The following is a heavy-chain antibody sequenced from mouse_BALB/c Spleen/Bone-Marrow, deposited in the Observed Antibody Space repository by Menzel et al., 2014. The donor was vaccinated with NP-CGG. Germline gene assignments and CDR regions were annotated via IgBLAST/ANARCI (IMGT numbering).Heavy chain of an antibody. CDR1: GFTFNTYA. J-gene: IGHJ3*01. D-gene: IGHD2-3*01. V-gene: IGHV10-1*02. Sequence: EVQLVESGGGLVQPKGSLKLSCAASGFTFNTYAMNWVRQAPGKGLEWVARIRSKSNNYATYYADSVKDRFTISRDDSQSMLYLQMNNLKTEDTAMYYCVRHDGNYLVAYWGQGTLVTVSA. CDR2: IRSKSNNYAT. CDR3: VRHDGNYLVAY.